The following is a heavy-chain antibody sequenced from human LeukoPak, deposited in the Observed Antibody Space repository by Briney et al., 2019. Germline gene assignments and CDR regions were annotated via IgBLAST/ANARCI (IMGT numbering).Heavy chain of an antibody. CDR2: IYTSGST. J-gene: IGHJ4*02. Sequence: SETLSLTCTVSGGSIRSGSYYWSWIRQPAGKGLEWIGRIYTSGSTNYNPSLKGRVTISLDTSKNQFSLKLSSVTAADTAVYYCAGNYYGSGSYYSEDRYWGQGTLVTVSS. D-gene: IGHD3-10*01. CDR3: AGNYYGSGSYYSEDRY. V-gene: IGHV4-61*02. CDR1: GGSIRSGSYY.